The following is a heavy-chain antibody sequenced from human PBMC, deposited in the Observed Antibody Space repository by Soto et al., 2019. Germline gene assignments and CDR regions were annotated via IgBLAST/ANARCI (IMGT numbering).Heavy chain of an antibody. J-gene: IGHJ3*02. Sequence: QVQLVQSGAEVKKPGSSVKVSCNASGGTFSSYAISWVRQAPGQGLEWMGGIIPIFGTANYAQKFQGRVTITADESTSTAYMELSSLRSEDTAVYYCAREMLSSGWYGHAFDIWGQGTMVTVSS. V-gene: IGHV1-69*01. CDR3: AREMLSSGWYGHAFDI. CDR1: GGTFSSYA. CDR2: IIPIFGTA. D-gene: IGHD6-19*01.